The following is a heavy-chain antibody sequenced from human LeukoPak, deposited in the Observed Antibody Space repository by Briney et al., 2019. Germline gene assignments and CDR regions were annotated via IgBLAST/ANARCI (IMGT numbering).Heavy chain of an antibody. V-gene: IGHV4-38-2*02. CDR3: ARVQDQKVLRGFDY. D-gene: IGHD4/OR15-4a*01. J-gene: IGHJ4*02. CDR1: GYSISSGYY. CDR2: IYHSGGT. Sequence: SETLSLTCNVSGYSISSGYYWGWIRQPPGKGLEGIGSIYHSGGTYYNPSLKSRVTILVDTSRNPFYLKLSLRTSSNTAWYYLARVQDQKVLRGFDYGGQGTLVTVSS.